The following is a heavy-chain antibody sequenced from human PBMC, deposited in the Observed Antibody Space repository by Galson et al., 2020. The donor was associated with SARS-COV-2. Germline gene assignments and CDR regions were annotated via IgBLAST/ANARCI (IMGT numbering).Heavy chain of an antibody. CDR1: GFTFSRYA. CDR2: ISYDGTEK. CDR3: AKDLSQSRGWYSRLDF. Sequence: GGSLRLSCAASGFTFSRYAMHWVRQAPGKGLEWVGVISYDGTEKLYDETVKGRVTLSRDNSKNTLTLQMNSLRPEDTAVYYCAKDLSQSRGWYSRLDFWGQGTQVAVSS. V-gene: IGHV3-30-3*02. D-gene: IGHD6-19*01. J-gene: IGHJ4*02.